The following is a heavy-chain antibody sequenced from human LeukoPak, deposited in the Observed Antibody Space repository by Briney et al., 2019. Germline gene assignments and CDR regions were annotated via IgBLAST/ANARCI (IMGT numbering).Heavy chain of an antibody. Sequence: GGSLRLSCAASGFTFSSYAMSWVRQAPGKGLEWVSAISGSGGTRYYADSVKGRFTISRDNSKNTLYLQMNSLRAEDTAVYYCAKGMTQYYGMDVWGQWSTLTVSS. CDR1: GFTFSSYA. D-gene: IGHD2-21*02. J-gene: IGHJ6*01. CDR2: ISGSGGTR. CDR3: AKGMTQYYGMDV. V-gene: IGHV3-23*01.